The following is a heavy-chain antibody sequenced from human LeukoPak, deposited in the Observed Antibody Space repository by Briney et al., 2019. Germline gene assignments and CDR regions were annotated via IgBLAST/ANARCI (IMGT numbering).Heavy chain of an antibody. CDR1: GYTFTSYD. D-gene: IGHD6-19*01. V-gene: IGHV1-8*03. J-gene: IGHJ4*02. Sequence: ASVKVSCKASGYTFTSYDINWVRQATGQGLEWMGWMNPNSGNTGYAQKFQGRVTITRNTSISTAYMELSSLRSEGTAVYYCARAERSIAVAPFDYWGQGTLVTVSS. CDR3: ARAERSIAVAPFDY. CDR2: MNPNSGNT.